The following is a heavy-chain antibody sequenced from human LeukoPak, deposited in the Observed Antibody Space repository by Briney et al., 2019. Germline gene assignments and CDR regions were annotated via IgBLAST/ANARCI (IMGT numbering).Heavy chain of an antibody. V-gene: IGHV5-51*01. J-gene: IGHJ4*02. Sequence: GESLKISCKASGYSFTNYWIGWVRQMTEKGLEWMGIIDPSDSDTRCTPSFQGQVTISADNSLTTAYRQWNSLKASDTAMYYCARQTAMGRSGDFWGQGTLVTVSS. CDR3: ARQTAMGRSGDF. CDR2: IDPSDSDT. CDR1: GYSFTNYW. D-gene: IGHD5-18*01.